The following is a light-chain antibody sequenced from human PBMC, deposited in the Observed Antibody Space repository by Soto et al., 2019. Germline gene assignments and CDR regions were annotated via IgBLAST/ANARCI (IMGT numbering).Light chain of an antibody. J-gene: IGKJ1*01. CDR3: QQSYSNPTWT. Sequence: EIVLTQSPATLSLSPGERATLSCRASQSVSSYLAWHQQKPGQAPRLLIYDASNRATGIPARFSGSGFGAEFTLTVSSLQPEDFATYYCQQSYSNPTWTFGQGTKVDIK. CDR1: QSVSSY. CDR2: DAS. V-gene: IGKV3-11*01.